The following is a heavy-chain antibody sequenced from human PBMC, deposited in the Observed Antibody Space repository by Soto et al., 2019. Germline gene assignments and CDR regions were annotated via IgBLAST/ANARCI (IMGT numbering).Heavy chain of an antibody. D-gene: IGHD2-2*03. CDR2: FLPGDSGT. CDR1: GYSFTSYW. J-gene: IGHJ6*02. V-gene: IGHV5-51*01. Sequence: GESLKSSCQGSGYSFTSYWIGLVRQMSGKGLEGMAIFLPGDSGTLYVPSFQGQVPLSADKSISTAYLQWSSLKASDTAMYYCARLDRRTDYYGMDVWGQGTTVTVSS. CDR3: ARLDRRTDYYGMDV.